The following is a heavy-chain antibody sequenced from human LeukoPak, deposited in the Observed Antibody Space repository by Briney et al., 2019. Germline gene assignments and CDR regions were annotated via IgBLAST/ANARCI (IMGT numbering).Heavy chain of an antibody. J-gene: IGHJ4*02. Sequence: AQTPSLTCAVSGGSISSGGYSWSWIRQPPGKGLEWIGCIYHSGSTYYNPSLKSRVTISVDRSKNQFSLKLSSVTAADTAVYYCARVARCTNGVCFLPYFDYWGQGTLVTVSS. CDR2: IYHSGST. V-gene: IGHV4-30-2*01. CDR3: ARVARCTNGVCFLPYFDY. D-gene: IGHD2-8*01. CDR1: GGSISSGGYS.